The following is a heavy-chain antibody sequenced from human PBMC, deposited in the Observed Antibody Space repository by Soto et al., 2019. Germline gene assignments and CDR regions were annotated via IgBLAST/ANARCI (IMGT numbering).Heavy chain of an antibody. Sequence: SETLSLTCAVYGGSFSGYYWSWIRQPPGKGLEWIGEINHSGSTNYNPSLKSRVTISVDTSKNQFSLKLSSVTAADTAVYYCARGSQLYYYGMDVWGQGTTVTVSS. CDR1: GGSFSGYY. D-gene: IGHD6-13*01. V-gene: IGHV4-34*01. CDR3: ARGSQLYYYGMDV. CDR2: INHSGST. J-gene: IGHJ6*02.